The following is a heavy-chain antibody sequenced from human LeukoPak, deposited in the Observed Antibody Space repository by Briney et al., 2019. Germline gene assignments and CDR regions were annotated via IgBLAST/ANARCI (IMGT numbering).Heavy chain of an antibody. Sequence: SQTLSLTCTVSGGSISSGSYYWSWIRQPAGKGLEWIGEINHSGSTNYNPSLKSRVTISVDTSKNQFSLKLSSVTAADTAVYYCAREGEWELMFDYWGQGTLVTVSS. CDR2: INHSGST. V-gene: IGHV4-61*09. J-gene: IGHJ4*02. D-gene: IGHD1-26*01. CDR3: AREGEWELMFDY. CDR1: GGSISSGSYY.